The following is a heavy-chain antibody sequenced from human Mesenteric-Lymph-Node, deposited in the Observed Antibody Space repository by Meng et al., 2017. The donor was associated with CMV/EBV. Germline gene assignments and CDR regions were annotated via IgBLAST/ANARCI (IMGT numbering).Heavy chain of an antibody. CDR1: WFTFSSYW. CDR2: RKHDGSEK. J-gene: IGHJ6*02. Sequence: GESLKISWAASWFTFSSYWMSWVRQPPGKGLELVANRKHDGSEKYYVDSVKGRFTISRDNAKNSLYLQRNSLRAEDTAVYYCARDDLPPHYDFWSGYYYYYGMDVWGQGTTVTVSS. D-gene: IGHD3-3*01. CDR3: ARDDLPPHYDFWSGYYYYYGMDV. V-gene: IGHV3-7*01.